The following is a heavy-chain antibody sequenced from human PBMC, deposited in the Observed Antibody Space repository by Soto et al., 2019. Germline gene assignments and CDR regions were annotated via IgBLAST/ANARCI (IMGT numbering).Heavy chain of an antibody. CDR1: GFTFSNAW. CDR2: IKSKTDGGTT. J-gene: IGHJ4*02. V-gene: IGHV3-15*01. D-gene: IGHD6-19*01. CDR3: TTIPAVAGTLDY. Sequence: GGSLRLSCAASGFTFSNAWMSWVRQAPGKGLEWVGRIKSKTDGGTTDYAAPVKGRFTISRDDSKNTLYLQMNSLKTDDTAVYYCTTIPAVAGTLDYWGQGTLVTVSS.